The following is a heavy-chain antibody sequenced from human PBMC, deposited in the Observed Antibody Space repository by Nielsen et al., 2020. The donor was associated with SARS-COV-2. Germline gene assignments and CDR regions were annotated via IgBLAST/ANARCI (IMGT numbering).Heavy chain of an antibody. J-gene: IGHJ4*02. Sequence: GESLKIYCAASGFTFSSYWMSWVRQAPGKGLEWVANIKQDGSEKYYVDSVKGRFTISRDNAKNSLYLQMNSLRAEDTAVYYCARDQAGTWATYFDYWGQGTLVTVSS. CDR1: GFTFSSYW. CDR2: IKQDGSEK. D-gene: IGHD6-19*01. V-gene: IGHV3-7*03. CDR3: ARDQAGTWATYFDY.